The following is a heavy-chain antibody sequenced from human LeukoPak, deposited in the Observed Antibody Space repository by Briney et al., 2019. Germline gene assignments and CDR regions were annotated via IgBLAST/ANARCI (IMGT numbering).Heavy chain of an antibody. CDR3: ATPRGTGYYYDSSGYLAS. V-gene: IGHV1-24*01. J-gene: IGHJ4*02. CDR1: GYTLTELS. D-gene: IGHD3-22*01. CDR2: FDPEDGET. Sequence: RASVTVSCKVSGYTLTELSMHWVRQAPGKGLEWMGGFDPEDGETIYAQKFQGRVTMTEDTSTDTAYMELSSLSSEDTAVYYCATPRGTGYYYDSSGYLASWGQGTLVTVSS.